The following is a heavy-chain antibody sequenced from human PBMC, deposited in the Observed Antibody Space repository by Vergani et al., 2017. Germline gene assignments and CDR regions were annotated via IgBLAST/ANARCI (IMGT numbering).Heavy chain of an antibody. CDR3: GRVADFYGLGSRLLDL. J-gene: IGHJ5*02. Sequence: QVRLQESGPGLVKPSETLSLTCSVSGGSMSGYYWSWIRQPPGKELEWIGYMYHSGSTNYTPSLETRVTISGDTSKNQFSLKLNSVTAADTAVYYCGRVADFYGLGSRLLDLWGQGRLVAVSS. V-gene: IGHV4-59*01. CDR2: MYHSGST. CDR1: GGSMSGYY. D-gene: IGHD3-10*01.